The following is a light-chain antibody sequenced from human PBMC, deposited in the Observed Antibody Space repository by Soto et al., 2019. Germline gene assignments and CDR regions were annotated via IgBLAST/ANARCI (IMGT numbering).Light chain of an antibody. CDR2: GAS. CDR3: KQYKEWPPFT. J-gene: IGKJ3*01. Sequence: EIVMTQSPATLSVSTGETATLSCRASQSVSNNVGWYEEKPGQAPRLLILGASTRATGIPARFSGSGSGTEFTLSISCLQSEDFAVYYCKQYKEWPPFTFGQGTNVDI. V-gene: IGKV3-15*01. CDR1: QSVSNN.